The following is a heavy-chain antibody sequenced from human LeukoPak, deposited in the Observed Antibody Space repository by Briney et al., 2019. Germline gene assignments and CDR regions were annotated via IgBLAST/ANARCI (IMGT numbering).Heavy chain of an antibody. CDR3: AKDALWEYCSSTSCYEEYYFDY. CDR1: GFTFSSYA. CDR2: ISGSGGST. V-gene: IGHV3-23*01. Sequence: PGGSLRLSCAASGFTFSSYAMSWVRQAPGRGLEWVSAISGSGGSTYYADSVKGRFTISRDNSKNTLYLQMNSLRAEDTAVYYCAKDALWEYCSSTSCYEEYYFDYWGQGTLVTVSS. D-gene: IGHD2-2*01. J-gene: IGHJ4*02.